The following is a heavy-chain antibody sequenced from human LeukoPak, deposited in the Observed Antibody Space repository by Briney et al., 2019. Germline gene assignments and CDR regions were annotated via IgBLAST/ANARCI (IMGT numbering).Heavy chain of an antibody. D-gene: IGHD6-13*01. V-gene: IGHV3-48*04. Sequence: GGSLRLSCAASEVTFARYAMNWVRQAPGKGLEWVSYIRSSSFKIGYADSVKGRFTISRDNSTNSQYLQMYSLRVEDTTVYYCVRDTAYGSNWYYYMDVWGKGATVTVSS. CDR1: EVTFARYA. J-gene: IGHJ6*03. CDR2: IRSSSFKI. CDR3: VRDTAYGSNWYYYMDV.